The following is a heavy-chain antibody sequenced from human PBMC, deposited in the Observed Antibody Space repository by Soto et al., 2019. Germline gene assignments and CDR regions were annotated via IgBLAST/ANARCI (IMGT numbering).Heavy chain of an antibody. CDR3: ARGLGSSGWYSPWGAFDI. Sequence: SETLSLTCAVYGGSFSGYYWSWIRQPPGKGLEWIGEINHSGSTNYNPSLKSRVTISVDTSKNQFSLKLSSVTAADTAVYYCARGLGSSGWYSPWGAFDIWGQGTMVTVSS. D-gene: IGHD6-19*01. CDR1: GGSFSGYY. V-gene: IGHV4-34*01. CDR2: INHSGST. J-gene: IGHJ3*02.